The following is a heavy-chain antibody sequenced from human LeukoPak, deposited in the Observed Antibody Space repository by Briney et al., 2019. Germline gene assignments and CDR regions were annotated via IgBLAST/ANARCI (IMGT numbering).Heavy chain of an antibody. CDR3: AGSTLWSGIFQY. J-gene: IGHJ1*01. CDR1: GFTFSSYS. V-gene: IGHV3-48*04. Sequence: GGSLRLSCAASGFTFSSYSMTWVRQAPGEGLQWVSYISSDGATTYYADSGKGRFIISRDNAKNSLFLQINSLRAEDTAVYYCAGSTLWSGIFQYWGQGTLVTVSS. D-gene: IGHD3-3*01. CDR2: ISSDGATT.